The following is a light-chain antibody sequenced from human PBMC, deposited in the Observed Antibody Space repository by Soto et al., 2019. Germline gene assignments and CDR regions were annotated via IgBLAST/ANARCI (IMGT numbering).Light chain of an antibody. CDR3: QQYNNFWT. J-gene: IGKJ1*01. V-gene: IGKV1-5*01. Sequence: DIQMTQSPSTLSASVGDRVTISCRASQSISSWLAWYQQKPGKAPKLLIYDASSLESEVPSRFSGSASGTEFTLTISSLQPDDFATYYCQQYNNFWTFGQGTKVDIK. CDR2: DAS. CDR1: QSISSW.